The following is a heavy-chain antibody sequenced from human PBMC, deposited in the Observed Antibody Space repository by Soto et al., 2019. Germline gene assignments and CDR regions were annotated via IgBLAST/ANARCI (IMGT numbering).Heavy chain of an antibody. CDR2: ISGSGGST. Sequence: PGGSLRLSCAASGFTFSSYAMSWVRQAPGKGLEWVSAISGSGGSTYYADSVKGRFTISRDSAKNSLYLQMNSLRDEDTAVYYCARLSGGVYSDFWSGYYSEHYYYGMDVWGPGTTVTVSS. J-gene: IGHJ6*02. CDR3: ARLSGGVYSDFWSGYYSEHYYYGMDV. CDR1: GFTFSSYA. V-gene: IGHV3-23*01. D-gene: IGHD3-3*01.